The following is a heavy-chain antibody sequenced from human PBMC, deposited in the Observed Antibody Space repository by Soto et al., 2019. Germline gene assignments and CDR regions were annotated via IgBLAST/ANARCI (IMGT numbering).Heavy chain of an antibody. CDR2: ISSSSSYI. V-gene: IGHV3-21*01. Sequence: PGGSLRLSCAASGFSFSSDSMNWVRNAQGKGLEWVSSISSSSSYIYYADSVKVRSTISRDNAKNSLYMEMNSLSAEYTAVYYCARESCSSTSCLDPWRQGTLVTVSS. J-gene: IGHJ5*02. CDR1: GFSFSSDS. D-gene: IGHD2-2*01. CDR3: ARESCSSTSCLDP.